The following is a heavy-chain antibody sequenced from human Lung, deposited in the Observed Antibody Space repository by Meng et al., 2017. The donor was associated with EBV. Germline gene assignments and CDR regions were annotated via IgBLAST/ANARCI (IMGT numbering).Heavy chain of an antibody. CDR2: IYYSGST. CDR1: GGSISSGGYY. J-gene: IGHJ4*02. Sequence: QGELQESGPGLVKPSQTLSLTCAVSGGSISSGGYYWSWIRQPPGKGLEWIGYIYYSGSTYYNPSLKSRVTISVDTSKNQFSLKLSSVTAADTAVYYCARAVDTGYFDYWGQGTLVTVAS. V-gene: IGHV4-30-4*01. D-gene: IGHD5-18*01. CDR3: ARAVDTGYFDY.